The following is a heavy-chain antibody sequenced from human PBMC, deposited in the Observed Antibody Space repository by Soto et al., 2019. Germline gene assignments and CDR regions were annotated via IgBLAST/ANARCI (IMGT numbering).Heavy chain of an antibody. CDR2: IYYSGST. Sequence: SETLSLTCTVSGGSISSYYWSWIRQPPGKGLEWIGYIYYSGSTNYNPSLKSRVTISVDTSKNQFSLKLSSVTAADTAVYYCARGLLLYYYDSSGYGAFDIWGQGTMVTVS. CDR3: ARGLLLYYYDSSGYGAFDI. V-gene: IGHV4-59*01. J-gene: IGHJ3*02. D-gene: IGHD3-22*01. CDR1: GGSISSYY.